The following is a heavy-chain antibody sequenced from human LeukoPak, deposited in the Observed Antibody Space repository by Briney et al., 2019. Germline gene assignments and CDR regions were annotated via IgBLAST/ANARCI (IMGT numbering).Heavy chain of an antibody. CDR2: IYYSGST. CDR1: GGSISSYY. D-gene: IGHD3-9*01. J-gene: IGHJ4*02. CDR3: ARQDDILTGYDY. V-gene: IGHV4-59*08. Sequence: SETLSLTCTVSGGSISSYYWSWIRQPPGKGLGWIGYIYYSGSTNYNPSLKSRVTISVDTSKNQFSLKLSSVTAADTSVYYCARQDDILTGYDYWGQGTLVTVSS.